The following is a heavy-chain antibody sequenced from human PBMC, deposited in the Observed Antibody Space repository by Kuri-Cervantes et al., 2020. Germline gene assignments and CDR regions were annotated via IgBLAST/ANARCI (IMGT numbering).Heavy chain of an antibody. J-gene: IGHJ4*02. Sequence: SETLSLTCTVSGGPISSGYYYWSWIRQPPGKGLEWIGYIYYTGNTYYNPSLKSRVTISVDTSKNQFSLKLNSVTAADTAVYYCARTEAGGGTAEFDYWGQGTLVTVSS. CDR3: ARTEAGGGTAEFDY. V-gene: IGHV4-30-4*01. CDR1: GGPISSGYYY. CDR2: IYYTGNT. D-gene: IGHD1/OR15-1a*01.